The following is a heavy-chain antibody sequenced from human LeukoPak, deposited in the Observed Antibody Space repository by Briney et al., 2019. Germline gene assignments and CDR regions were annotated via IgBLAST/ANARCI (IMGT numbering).Heavy chain of an antibody. CDR1: GYSFTSSW. D-gene: IGHD4-23*01. J-gene: IGHJ4*02. CDR2: FYPGDSDT. V-gene: IGHV5-51*01. Sequence: GESLKISCKGSGYSFTSSWIGWVRQMPGQGLEWMGIFYPGDSDTRYSPSFQGQVTISADRSINTAYLQWSSLTASDTAMYYCASRPFETTVVPWDFYWGQGTQVTVSS. CDR3: ASRPFETTVVPWDFY.